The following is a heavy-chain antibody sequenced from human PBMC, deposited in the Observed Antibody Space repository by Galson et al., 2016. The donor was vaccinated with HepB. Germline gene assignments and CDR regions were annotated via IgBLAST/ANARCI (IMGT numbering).Heavy chain of an antibody. CDR2: IYYNGNN. D-gene: IGHD3-22*01. CDR1: GASLSSGGYY. V-gene: IGHV4-31*03. J-gene: IGHJ4*02. CDR3: ARSQPYDRAIIDY. Sequence: TLSLTCTVSGASLSSGGYYWTWIRQLPGKGLEWIGYIYYNGNNYYKLSLKSRVTISFDTSRNRFSLRLTSMTAADTAVYYCARSQPYDRAIIDYWGQGTPVIVSS.